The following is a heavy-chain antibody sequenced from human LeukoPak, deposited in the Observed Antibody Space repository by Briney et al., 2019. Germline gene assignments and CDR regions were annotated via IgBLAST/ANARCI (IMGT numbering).Heavy chain of an antibody. D-gene: IGHD2-2*01. Sequence: GRSLRLSCAASGFTFSSYAMSWVRQAPGKGLEWVSAISGSGGSTYYADSVKGRFTISRDNSKNTLYLQMNSLRAEDTAVYYCAKNRVVVPAAMRSWGQGTLVTVSS. J-gene: IGHJ5*02. CDR1: GFTFSSYA. V-gene: IGHV3-23*01. CDR3: AKNRVVVPAAMRS. CDR2: ISGSGGST.